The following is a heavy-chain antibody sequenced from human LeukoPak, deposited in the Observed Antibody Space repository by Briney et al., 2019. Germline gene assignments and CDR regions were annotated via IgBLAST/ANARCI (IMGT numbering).Heavy chain of an antibody. CDR1: GYTFSNYG. V-gene: IGHV1-18*01. Sequence: ASVRVSCKPSGYTFSNYGITWVRQAPGQGLEWVGWISGYNANTNYAQQFQGRVTRTTDTNTSTVYMELRSLRSDDTAVYYCARDDSSGWYXACHYWXXXTLVTVSX. CDR3: ARDDSSGWYXACHY. CDR2: ISGYNANT. D-gene: IGHD6-19*01. J-gene: IGHJ4*01.